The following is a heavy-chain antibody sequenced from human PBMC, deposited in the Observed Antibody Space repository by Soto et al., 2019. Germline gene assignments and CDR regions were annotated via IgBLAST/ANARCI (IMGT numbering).Heavy chain of an antibody. CDR3: ARADCSGGSCSVYYYYYGMDV. D-gene: IGHD2-15*01. CDR1: GGTFSSYA. V-gene: IGHV1-69*06. J-gene: IGHJ6*02. CDR2: IIPIFGTA. Sequence: QVQLVQSGAEVKKPGASVKVSCKASGGTFSSYAISWVRQAPGQGLEWMGGIIPIFGTANYAQKFQGRVKITADKSTSTADMELSSLRSEDTAVYYCARADCSGGSCSVYYYYYGMDVWGQGTTVTVSS.